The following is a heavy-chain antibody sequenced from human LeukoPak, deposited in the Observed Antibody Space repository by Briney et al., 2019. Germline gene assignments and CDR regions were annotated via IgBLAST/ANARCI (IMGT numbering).Heavy chain of an antibody. CDR3: VRGPYGSGISNWFDP. J-gene: IGHJ5*02. V-gene: IGHV4-59*01. CDR1: ADSIAGYS. Sequence: SETLSLTCTVSADSIAGYSWSWIRQPPGKGLEWIGYIYYSGDTNYNPSLQSRVTVSVDTSKNQFSLKLTSVTAADTGVYYCVRGPYGSGISNWFDPWGQGTLVIVSS. D-gene: IGHD3-10*01. CDR2: IYYSGDT.